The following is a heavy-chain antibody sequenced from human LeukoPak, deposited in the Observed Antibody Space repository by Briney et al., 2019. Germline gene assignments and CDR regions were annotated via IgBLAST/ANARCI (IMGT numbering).Heavy chain of an antibody. CDR3: AKMPNDGSGSYPFDY. V-gene: IGHV4-61*08. Sequence: SQTLSLTCTVSGGSISSGDYYWSWIRQPPGKGLEWIGYIYYSGSTNYNPSLKSRVTISVDTSKNQFSLKLSSVTAADTAVYYCAKMPNDGSGSYPFDYWGQGTLVTVSS. CDR2: IYYSGST. CDR1: GGSISSGDYY. D-gene: IGHD3-10*01. J-gene: IGHJ4*02.